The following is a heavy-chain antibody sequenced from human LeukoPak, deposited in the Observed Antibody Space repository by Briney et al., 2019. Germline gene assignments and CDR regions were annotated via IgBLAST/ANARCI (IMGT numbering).Heavy chain of an antibody. D-gene: IGHD3-22*01. CDR2: IRFDGNNK. J-gene: IGHJ4*02. CDR3: AKDPLGGYAPYYFDC. CDR1: GFTFSSYG. Sequence: PGGSLRLSCAASGFTFSSYGMHWVRQTPGKGLEWVAFIRFDGNNKYNADSVKGRFTISRDNSKNTLYLQMNSLIAEDTAVYYCAKDPLGGYAPYYFDCWGQGTLVTVSS. V-gene: IGHV3-30*02.